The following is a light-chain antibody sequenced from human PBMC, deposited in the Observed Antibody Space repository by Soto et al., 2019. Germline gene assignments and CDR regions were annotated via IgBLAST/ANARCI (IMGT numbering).Light chain of an antibody. J-gene: IGLJ1*01. CDR3: SSYSTSNILV. CDR2: DVN. V-gene: IGLV2-14*03. Sequence: QSVLTQPASVSGSPGQSVTISCTGASSDVGAYEHVYWYQQHPGRTPKLILYDVNNRPSGVSNHFSGSKSGNTASLVISGLQANDEADYYCSSYSTSNILVFGSGTKLTVL. CDR1: SSDVGAYEH.